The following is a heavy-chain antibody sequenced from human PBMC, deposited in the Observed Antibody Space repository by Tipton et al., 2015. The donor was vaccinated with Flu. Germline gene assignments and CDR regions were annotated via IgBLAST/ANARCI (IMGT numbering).Heavy chain of an antibody. V-gene: IGHV3-53*01. J-gene: IGHJ6*02. D-gene: IGHD3-10*01. CDR2: IYSGGST. CDR3: ARDHRSGSYYNTRYYYYYYGMDV. Sequence: AASGFTVSSNYMSWVRQAPGKGLEWVSVIYSGGSTYYADSVKGRFTISRDNSKNTLYLQMNSLRAEDTAVYYCARDHRSGSYYNTRYYYYYYGMDVWGQGTTVTVSS. CDR1: GFTVSSNY.